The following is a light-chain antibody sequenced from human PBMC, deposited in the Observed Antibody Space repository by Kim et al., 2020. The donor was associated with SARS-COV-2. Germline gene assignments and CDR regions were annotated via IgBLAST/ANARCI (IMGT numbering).Light chain of an antibody. Sequence: PGERATLSCRASQSVSSNYLAWYQQNPGQAPRLLNYDASSRATGIPDRFSGSGSGTDFTLTISRLEPEDFAVYYCQQYASAPQTFGQGTKLE. CDR2: DAS. CDR1: QSVSSNY. CDR3: QQYASAPQT. J-gene: IGKJ2*01. V-gene: IGKV3-20*01.